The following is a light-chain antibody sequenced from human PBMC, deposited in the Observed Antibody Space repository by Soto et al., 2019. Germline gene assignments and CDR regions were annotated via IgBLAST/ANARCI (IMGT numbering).Light chain of an antibody. CDR2: GAS. V-gene: IGKV3-20*01. CDR3: QKYDTSRRT. Sequence: EIVLTQSPGTLSLSPGERATLSCRASQSLSSRYLAWYQQTPGQAPRLLIYGASSRATDVPDRFSGSGSGTDFSLTISRLEPEDFAVYYCQKYDTSRRTFGQGTKVDIK. J-gene: IGKJ1*01. CDR1: QSLSSRY.